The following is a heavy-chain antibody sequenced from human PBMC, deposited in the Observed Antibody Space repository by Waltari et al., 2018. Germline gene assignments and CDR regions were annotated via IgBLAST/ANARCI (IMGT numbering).Heavy chain of an antibody. CDR3: AKRRYYGSGPGGDYGLDV. Sequence: QAQLQQWGAGLLNPSETLSLTCAVYGGTFSGYYWNWIRQPPGKGRAWIGGINDGGNVNYTPSLRGRVTISGASSSSQFSLELRSVTAADTAMYYCAKRRYYGSGPGGDYGLDVWGRGTTVTVS. CDR1: GGTFSGYY. J-gene: IGHJ6*02. CDR2: INDGGNV. V-gene: IGHV4-34*08. D-gene: IGHD3-10*01.